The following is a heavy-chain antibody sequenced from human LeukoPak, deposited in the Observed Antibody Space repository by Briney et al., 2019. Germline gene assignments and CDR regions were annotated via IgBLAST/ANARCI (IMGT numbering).Heavy chain of an antibody. Sequence: PGGSLRLSCAASGFTLSSYAMSWVRQAPGKGLEWVSAISGSGGSTYYADSVKGRFTISRDNSKNTLYLQMNSLRAEDTAVYYCAKDRGNWPNGNWFDPWGQGTLVTVSS. CDR2: ISGSGGST. CDR1: GFTLSSYA. D-gene: IGHD1-1*01. CDR3: AKDRGNWPNGNWFDP. V-gene: IGHV3-23*01. J-gene: IGHJ5*02.